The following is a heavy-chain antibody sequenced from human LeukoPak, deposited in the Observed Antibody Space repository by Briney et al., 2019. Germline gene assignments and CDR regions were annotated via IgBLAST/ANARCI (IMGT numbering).Heavy chain of an antibody. CDR1: GFTFSNAW. D-gene: IGHD1-20*01. Sequence: GGSLRLSCAASGFTFSNAWMSWVRQAPGKGLEWVSVIYNGGNKYYIDSVKGRFTISRDTSKNTLYLQMNSLRAEDTAVYYCARRRYNWNAIDYWGQGTLVTVSS. CDR2: IYNGGNK. CDR3: ARRRYNWNAIDY. V-gene: IGHV3-53*01. J-gene: IGHJ4*02.